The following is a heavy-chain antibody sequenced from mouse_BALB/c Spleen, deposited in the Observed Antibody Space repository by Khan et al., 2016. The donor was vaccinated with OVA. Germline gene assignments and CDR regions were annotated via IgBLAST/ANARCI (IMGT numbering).Heavy chain of an antibody. V-gene: IGHV5-17*02. D-gene: IGHD2-1*01. J-gene: IGHJ3*01. CDR3: ARGNGGWFAY. CDR1: GFTFTSFG. Sequence: EVELVESGRGLVQPGGSRKLSCTASGFTFTSFGMHWVRQAPEKGLEWVAYISTDSITLYYADTVKGRFTISRDTPRNTLFLQMTSLRSEDTTMYYCARGNGGWFAYWGQGTLVTVSA. CDR2: ISTDSITL.